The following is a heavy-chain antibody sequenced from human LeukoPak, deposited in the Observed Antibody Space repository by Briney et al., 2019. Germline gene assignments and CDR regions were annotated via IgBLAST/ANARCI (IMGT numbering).Heavy chain of an antibody. CDR3: ARALYPDIVVVVAAKGGSMDV. CDR1: GYTFTSYG. CDR2: IIPIFGTA. Sequence: ASVKVSCKASGYTFTSYGISWVRQAPGQGLEWMGGIIPIFGTANYAQKFQGRVTITADESTSTAYMELSSLRSEDTAVYYCARALYPDIVVVVAAKGGSMDVWGQGTTVTVSS. J-gene: IGHJ6*02. D-gene: IGHD2-15*01. V-gene: IGHV1-69*13.